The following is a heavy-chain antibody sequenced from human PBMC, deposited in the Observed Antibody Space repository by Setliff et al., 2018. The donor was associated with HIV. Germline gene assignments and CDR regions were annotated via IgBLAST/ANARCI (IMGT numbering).Heavy chain of an antibody. CDR3: ARSRLGSWFDP. J-gene: IGHJ5*02. D-gene: IGHD7-27*01. V-gene: IGHV1-2*06. CDR1: GYTFTAYY. CDR2: IIPSSGGT. Sequence: ASVKVSCKASGYTFTAYYMHWVRQAPGQGLEWMGRIIPSSGGTNYAQKFQGRVTMTRNTSISTAYMELSSLRSEDTAVYYCARSRLGSWFDPWGQGTQVTVSS.